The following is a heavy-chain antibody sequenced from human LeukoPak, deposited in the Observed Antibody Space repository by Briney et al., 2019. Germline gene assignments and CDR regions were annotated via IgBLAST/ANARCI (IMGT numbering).Heavy chain of an antibody. J-gene: IGHJ4*02. V-gene: IGHV1-18*04. CDR2: ISAYNGNT. D-gene: IGHD2-2*01. CDR3: ARESRRCSSTNCYFDY. CDR1: GYTFTGYY. Sequence: ASVKVSCKASGYTFTGYYMHWVRQAPGQGLEWMGWISAYNGNTNYAQKLQGRVTMTTDTSTTTAYMELRSLRSDDTAMYYCARESRRCSSTNCYFDYWGQGTLVTVSS.